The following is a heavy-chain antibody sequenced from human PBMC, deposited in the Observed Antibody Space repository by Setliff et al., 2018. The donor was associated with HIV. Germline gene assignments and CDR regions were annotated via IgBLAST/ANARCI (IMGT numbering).Heavy chain of an antibody. CDR3: ARVGPESLPYTWDDEADTFEI. V-gene: IGHV1-24*01. D-gene: IGHD1-1*01. J-gene: IGHJ3*02. Sequence: ASVKVSCKVSGYTLTELSIHWVRQAPGKGLEWMGGFDPEYDKTFYAQKFQGRVTMSEDTSTDTAYMELTSLRSNDTAVYYCARVGPESLPYTWDDEADTFEIWGQGTMVTVSS. CDR2: FDPEYDKT. CDR1: GYTLTELS.